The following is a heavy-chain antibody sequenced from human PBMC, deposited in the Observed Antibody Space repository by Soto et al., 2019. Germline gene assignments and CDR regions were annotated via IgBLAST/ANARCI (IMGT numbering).Heavy chain of an antibody. J-gene: IGHJ6*02. D-gene: IGHD6-6*01. V-gene: IGHV3-48*02. CDR2: MSSRSLTI. Sequence: EVQLVESGGGLVQPGGSLRVSCAASGFTFSTYSMNWVRQAPGKGLEWVSYMSSRSLTIYYTDSVKGRFTISRDNAKNSWYRKRNSLREEETAGYYCARGGSSSDNGMDVWGQGTTVTVSS. CDR3: ARGGSSSDNGMDV. CDR1: GFTFSTYS.